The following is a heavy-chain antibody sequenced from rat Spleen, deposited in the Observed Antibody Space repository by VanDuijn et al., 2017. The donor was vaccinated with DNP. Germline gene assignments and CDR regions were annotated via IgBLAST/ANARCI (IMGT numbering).Heavy chain of an antibody. CDR2: IIYDSSTS. V-gene: IGHV5S10*01. J-gene: IGHJ2*01. CDR3: TTVGPDYFDY. CDR1: GFTFSDYA. Sequence: EVQLVESGGGFVQPGRSLKLSCAASGFTFSDYAMAWVRQSPKKGLEWVATIIYDSSTSYCRDSVKGRFTISRDNAKSTLYLQMDSLRSEDTATYYCTTVGPDYFDYWGQGVMVTVSS.